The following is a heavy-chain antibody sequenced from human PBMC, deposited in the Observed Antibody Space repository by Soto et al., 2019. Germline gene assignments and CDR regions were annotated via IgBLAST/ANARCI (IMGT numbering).Heavy chain of an antibody. J-gene: IGHJ6*02. CDR3: ARARGYLNYYSYYGLDV. CDR1: GFTFSDYW. V-gene: IGHV3-7*05. D-gene: IGHD3-22*01. Sequence: EVQLVESGGGLVQPGGSLRLSCAAAGFTFSDYWMNWVRQAPGRGLEWVANIKLDGTVTFYVDSVRGRINISRDNARNSLFLQMNNLRVEDTAVYYCARARGYLNYYSYYGLDVWGQVTTVTVS. CDR2: IKLDGTVT.